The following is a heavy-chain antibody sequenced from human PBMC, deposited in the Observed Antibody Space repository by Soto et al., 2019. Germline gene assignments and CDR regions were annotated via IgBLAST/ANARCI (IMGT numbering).Heavy chain of an antibody. D-gene: IGHD3-3*01. Sequence: QITLNESGPTVVRPTETLTLTCSFSGFSLTTSGVGVGWIRQSPGKAPEWLALIYWDDDKRYSASLKGRLTLTEDASKNQVVLTVSDLDPTDTATYYCAHSVLRKVFRLVTTTAIYFDFWGQGTPVAVSS. J-gene: IGHJ4*02. V-gene: IGHV2-5*02. CDR3: AHSVLRKVFRLVTTTAIYFDF. CDR2: IYWDDDK. CDR1: GFSLTTSGVG.